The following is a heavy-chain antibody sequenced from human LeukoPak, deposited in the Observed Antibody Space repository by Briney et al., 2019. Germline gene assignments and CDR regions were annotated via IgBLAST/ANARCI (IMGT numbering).Heavy chain of an antibody. CDR1: GGTFSSYA. Sequence: GSSVKVSCKASGGTFSSYAISWVRQAPGQGLEWMGGIIPIFGTANYAQKFQGRVTITADKSTSTAYMELSSLRSEDTAVYYCARGNRVLWFGDSLGRYYYYYMDVWGKGTTVTISS. D-gene: IGHD3-10*01. J-gene: IGHJ6*03. V-gene: IGHV1-69*06. CDR3: ARGNRVLWFGDSLGRYYYYYMDV. CDR2: IIPIFGTA.